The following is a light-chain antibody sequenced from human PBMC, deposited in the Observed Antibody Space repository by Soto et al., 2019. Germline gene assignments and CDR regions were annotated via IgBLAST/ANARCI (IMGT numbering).Light chain of an antibody. CDR2: EAT. J-gene: IGLJ3*02. CDR1: SSDVGSYNL. CDR3: CSYAGSGTWV. V-gene: IGLV2-23*01. Sequence: QSALTQPASVSGSPGQSITISCTGTSSDVGSYNLVSWYQQHPGNAPKLMIYEATKRPSGVSYRFSGSQSGNTASLTISGLQAEDEADYYCCSYAGSGTWVFGGGTQLTVL.